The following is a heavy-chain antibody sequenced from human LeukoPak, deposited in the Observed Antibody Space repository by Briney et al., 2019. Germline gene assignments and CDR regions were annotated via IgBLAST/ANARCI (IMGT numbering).Heavy chain of an antibody. J-gene: IGHJ4*02. CDR3: ATDIVVVPAAMHFDY. CDR1: GFTFDDYA. CDR2: ISGSGGST. V-gene: IGHV3-23*01. Sequence: PGGSLRLSCAASGFTFDDYAMHWVRQAPGKGLEWVSAISGSGGSTYYADSVKGRFTISRDNSKNTLYLQMNSLRAEDTAVYYCATDIVVVPAAMHFDYWGQGTLVTVSS. D-gene: IGHD2-2*01.